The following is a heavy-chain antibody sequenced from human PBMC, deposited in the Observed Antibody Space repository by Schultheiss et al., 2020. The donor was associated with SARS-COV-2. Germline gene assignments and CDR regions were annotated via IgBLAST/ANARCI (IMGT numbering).Heavy chain of an antibody. CDR2: ISYDGSNK. CDR1: GFTFSSYA. Sequence: GGSLRLSCAASGFTFSSYAMHWVRQAPGKGLEWVAVISYDGSNKYYADSVKGRFTISRDNAKNSLYLQMNSLRAEDTALYHCARDHGYYYDSSGYYKPYYYYGMDVWGQGTTVTVSS. V-gene: IGHV3-30*07. D-gene: IGHD3-22*01. CDR3: ARDHGYYYDSSGYYKPYYYYGMDV. J-gene: IGHJ6*02.